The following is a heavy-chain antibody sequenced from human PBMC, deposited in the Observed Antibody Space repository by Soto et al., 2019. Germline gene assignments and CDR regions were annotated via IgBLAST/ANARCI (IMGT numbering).Heavy chain of an antibody. D-gene: IGHD3-10*01. V-gene: IGHV4-31*03. CDR1: GGSISSGGYY. J-gene: IGHJ6*02. Sequence: LSLTCTVSGGSISSGGYYWSWIRQHPGKGLEWIGYIYYSGSTYYNPSLKSRVTISVDTSKNQFSLKLSSVTAADTAVYYCARSYYGPGRVYGMDVWGQGTTVTVSS. CDR3: ARSYYGPGRVYGMDV. CDR2: IYYSGST.